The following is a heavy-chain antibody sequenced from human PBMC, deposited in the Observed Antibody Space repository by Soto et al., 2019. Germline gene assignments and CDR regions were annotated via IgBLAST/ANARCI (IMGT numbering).Heavy chain of an antibody. Sequence: PSETLSLTCTVSGASVSSGSHYWTWIRQPPGKGLEWIGYISSSGGTNYSPSLKSRDTISLDTSKNQFSLILSSVTAADTAMYYCARDGLSSSSSFDYWGQGTLVTVSS. D-gene: IGHD6-6*01. CDR3: ARDGLSSSSSFDY. CDR2: ISSSGGT. CDR1: GASVSSGSHY. J-gene: IGHJ4*02. V-gene: IGHV4-61*01.